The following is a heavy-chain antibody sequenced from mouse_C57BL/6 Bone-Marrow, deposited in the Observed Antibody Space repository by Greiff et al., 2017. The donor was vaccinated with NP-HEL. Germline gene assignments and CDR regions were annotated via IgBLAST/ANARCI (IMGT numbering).Heavy chain of an antibody. CDR1: GFTFSSYG. V-gene: IGHV5-6*01. CDR3: AGFYYSNYEDLDY. Sequence: EVKLVESGGDLVKPGGSLKLSCAASGFTFSSYGMSWVRQTPDKRLEWVATISSGGSYTNYPDSLKGRSTMSRDNAKTTLYLKMSSLKSEDAAMDYCAGFYYSNYEDLDYWGQGTTLTVSS. J-gene: IGHJ2*01. D-gene: IGHD2-5*01. CDR2: ISSGGSYT.